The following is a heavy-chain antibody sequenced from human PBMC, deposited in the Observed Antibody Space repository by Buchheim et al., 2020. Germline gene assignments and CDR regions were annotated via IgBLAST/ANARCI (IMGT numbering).Heavy chain of an antibody. V-gene: IGHV4-39*01. CDR2: IYYSWST. Sequence: QLQLQESGPGLVKPSETLSLTCTVSGGSISSSSYYWGWIRQPPGKGLEWIGSIYYSWSTYYNPSLKSRVTISVDTSKNTFSLKLTSVTAADTAVYYCARNYDFWSGYYSPYDYYGMDVWGQGTT. CDR1: GGSISSSSYY. CDR3: ARNYDFWSGYYSPYDYYGMDV. J-gene: IGHJ6*02. D-gene: IGHD3-3*01.